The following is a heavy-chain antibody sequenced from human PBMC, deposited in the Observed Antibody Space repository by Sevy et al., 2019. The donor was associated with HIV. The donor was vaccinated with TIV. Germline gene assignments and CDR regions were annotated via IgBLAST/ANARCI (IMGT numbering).Heavy chain of an antibody. J-gene: IGHJ4*02. CDR1: GFTFSRYS. D-gene: IGHD6-25*01. V-gene: IGHV3-30*04. CDR3: AKDRSGATLTCDHFDY. Sequence: GGSLRLSCAASGFTFSRYSMHWVRQAPGKGLEWVATISFDASNKHYADSVKGRFTISRDNSKSTLYLQMSGLRAEDTGLYYCAKDRSGATLTCDHFDYWGQGTLVTVSS. CDR2: ISFDASNK.